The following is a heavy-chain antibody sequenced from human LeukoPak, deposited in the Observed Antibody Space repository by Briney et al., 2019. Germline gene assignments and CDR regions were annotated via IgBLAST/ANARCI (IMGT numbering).Heavy chain of an antibody. V-gene: IGHV3-30*18. CDR1: GFTFSSYG. CDR2: ISYDGSNK. D-gene: IGHD6-19*01. J-gene: IGHJ5*02. CDR3: AKDAWSSGWYQYNWFDP. Sequence: PGGSLRLSCAASGFTFSSYGMHWVRQAPGKGLEWVAVISYDGSNKYYADSVKGRFTISRDNFKNTLYLQMNSLRAEDTAVYYCAKDAWSSGWYQYNWFDPWGQGTLVTVSS.